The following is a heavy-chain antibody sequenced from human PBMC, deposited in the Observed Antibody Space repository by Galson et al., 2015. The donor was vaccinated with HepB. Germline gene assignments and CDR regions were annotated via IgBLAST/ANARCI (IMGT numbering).Heavy chain of an antibody. J-gene: IGHJ4*02. CDR1: GFTFSGSA. Sequence: LRLSCAASGFTFSGSAMHWVRQASGKGLEWVGRIRSKANSYATAYAASVKGRFTISRDDSKNTAYLQMNSLKTEDTAVYYCTRTTVEPGIDYWGQGTLVTVSS. CDR2: IRSKANSYAT. V-gene: IGHV3-73*01. D-gene: IGHD4-23*01. CDR3: TRTTVEPGIDY.